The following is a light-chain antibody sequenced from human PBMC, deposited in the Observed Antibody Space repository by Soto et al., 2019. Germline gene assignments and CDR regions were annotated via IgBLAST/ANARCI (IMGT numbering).Light chain of an antibody. V-gene: IGKV3-15*01. CDR2: GAS. CDR3: QQYNNWFWT. CDR1: QSVSSK. J-gene: IGKJ1*01. Sequence: EIVMTQSPATLSVSPGERTTLSCRASQSVSSKLAWYQQKPGQAPRLLIYGASTRATGIPARFSGSGSGTEFTLTISSLQSEDVAVYYCQQYNNWFWTFGQGTKVEIK.